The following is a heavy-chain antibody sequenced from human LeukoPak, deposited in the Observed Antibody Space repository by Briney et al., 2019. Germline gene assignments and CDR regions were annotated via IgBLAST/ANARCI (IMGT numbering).Heavy chain of an antibody. Sequence: PGGSLRLSCAASGFTFSSYAMHWVRQAPGKGLEWVAVISYDGSNKYYADSVKGRFTISRDNSKNTLYLQMNSLRAEDTAVYYCARDTGDNENWFDPWGQGTLVTVSS. V-gene: IGHV3-30*04. CDR2: ISYDGSNK. D-gene: IGHD1-1*01. J-gene: IGHJ5*02. CDR1: GFTFSSYA. CDR3: ARDTGDNENWFDP.